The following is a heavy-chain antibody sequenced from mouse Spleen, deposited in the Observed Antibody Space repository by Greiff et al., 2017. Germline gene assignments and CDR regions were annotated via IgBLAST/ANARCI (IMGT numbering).Heavy chain of an antibody. CDR2: INPSSGYT. Sequence: QVQLQQSGAELARPGASVKMSCKASGYTFTSYTMHWVKQRPGQGLEWIGYINPSSGYTKYNQKFKDKATLTADKSSSTAYMQLSSLTSEDSAVYYCARGDRYDDYYAMDYWGQGTSVTVSS. CDR1: GYTFTSYT. V-gene: IGHV1-4*01. CDR3: ARGDRYDDYYAMDY. D-gene: IGHD2-14*01. J-gene: IGHJ4*01.